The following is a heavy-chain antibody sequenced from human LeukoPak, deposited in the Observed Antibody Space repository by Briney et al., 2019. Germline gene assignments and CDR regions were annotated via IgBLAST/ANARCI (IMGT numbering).Heavy chain of an antibody. CDR2: ITWDSDST. J-gene: IGHJ4*02. V-gene: IGHV3-43D*03. Sequence: PGGSLRLSCAASGFTFDDYAMHWVRQAPGKGLEWVSLITWDSDSTYYADSVKGRFTISRDNSKNSLYLQMNSLRAEDTAVYYCARDLEQQLTNFDYWGQGTLVTVSS. CDR3: ARDLEQQLTNFDY. CDR1: GFTFDDYA. D-gene: IGHD6-13*01.